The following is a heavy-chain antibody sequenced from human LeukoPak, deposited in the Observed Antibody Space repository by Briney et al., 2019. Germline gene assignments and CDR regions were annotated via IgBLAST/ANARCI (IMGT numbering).Heavy chain of an antibody. J-gene: IGHJ4*02. Sequence: PSETLSLTCTVSGGSISSYYWSWIRQPPGKGLERIGYIYYSGSTNYNPSLKSRVTISVDTSKNQFSLKLSSVTAADTAVYYCARLQRSYGSGSYEYYFDYWGQGTLVTVSS. CDR2: IYYSGST. D-gene: IGHD3-10*01. CDR3: ARLQRSYGSGSYEYYFDY. V-gene: IGHV4-59*08. CDR1: GGSISSYY.